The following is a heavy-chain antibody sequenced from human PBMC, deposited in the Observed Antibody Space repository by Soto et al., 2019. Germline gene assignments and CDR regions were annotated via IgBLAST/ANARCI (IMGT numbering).Heavy chain of an antibody. Sequence: PGGSLRLSCAASGLNFEKCSMNWVRQPPGKGPEWLASISPASTYIRYADSEKGRFTISREKGRNSLSVKMMSLRAEDTGMCFCAGDTGDIEVVPATTWGQGTLVTVSS. D-gene: IGHD2-15*01. V-gene: IGHV3-21*04. CDR3: AGDTGDIEVVPATT. CDR2: ISPASTYI. J-gene: IGHJ4*01. CDR1: GLNFEKCS.